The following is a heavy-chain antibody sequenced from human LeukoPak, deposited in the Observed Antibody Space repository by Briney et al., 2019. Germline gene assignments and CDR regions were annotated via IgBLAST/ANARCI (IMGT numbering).Heavy chain of an antibody. V-gene: IGHV3-23*01. CDR3: SKDSSYFDYTKSFDY. Sequence: PGESLRLSCAASGFTFSSFAMTWVRQAPGRGLEWVSGISGSGAGTYYADSVRGRFTISRDNSKNTLYLQMNSLRAEDTAVYYCSKDSSYFDYTKSFDYWGQGTLVTVSS. CDR2: ISGSGAGT. J-gene: IGHJ4*02. CDR1: GFTFSSFA. D-gene: IGHD4-11*01.